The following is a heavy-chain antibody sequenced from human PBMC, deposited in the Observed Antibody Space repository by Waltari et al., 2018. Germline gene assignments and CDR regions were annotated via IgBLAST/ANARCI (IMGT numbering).Heavy chain of an antibody. J-gene: IGHJ6*03. CDR1: GGSIRSSTYY. Sequence: QLQLQESGPGLVKPSETLSLTCTVSGGSIRSSTYYWGWIRQPPGKGLEWIGSIYYSGSTYYNPPLKSRVTLSVDTSNNQFSLRLSSVTAADTAVYYCARHGCSGGSCYRYYYMDVWGKGTTVTVSS. D-gene: IGHD2-15*01. CDR3: ARHGCSGGSCYRYYYMDV. V-gene: IGHV4-39*01. CDR2: IYYSGST.